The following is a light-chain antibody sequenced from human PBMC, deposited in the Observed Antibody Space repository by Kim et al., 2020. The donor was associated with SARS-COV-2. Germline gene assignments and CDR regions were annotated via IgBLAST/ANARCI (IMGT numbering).Light chain of an antibody. V-gene: IGLV3-1*01. CDR3: QAWDSSTAGVV. J-gene: IGLJ2*01. CDR1: KLGDKY. CDR2: QDS. Sequence: SYELTQPPSVSVPPGQTASITCSGDKLGDKYACWYQQKPGQSPVLVIYQDSKRPSGIPERFSGSNSGNTATLTISGTQAMDEADYYCQAWDSSTAGVVFGGGTQLTVL.